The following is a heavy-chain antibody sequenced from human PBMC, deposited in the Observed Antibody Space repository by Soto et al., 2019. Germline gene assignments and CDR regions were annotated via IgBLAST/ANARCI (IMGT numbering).Heavy chain of an antibody. CDR2: INPSGGST. V-gene: IGHV1-46*01. CDR3: ARDLNYDIVTGYYRKAGHFDY. Sequence: ASVKVSCKASGYTFTSYYMHWVRQAPGQGLEWMGIINPSGGSTSYAQKFQGRVTMTRDTSTSTVYMELSSLRSEDTAVYYCARDLNYDIVTGYYRKAGHFDYWGQGTLVTVSS. J-gene: IGHJ4*02. CDR1: GYTFTSYY. D-gene: IGHD3-9*01.